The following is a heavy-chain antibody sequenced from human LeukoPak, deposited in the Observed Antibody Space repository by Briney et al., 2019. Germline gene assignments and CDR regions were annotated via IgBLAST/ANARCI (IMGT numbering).Heavy chain of an antibody. V-gene: IGHV1-3*01. D-gene: IGHD3-10*01. Sequence: ASVKVSCKASGYTFTSYAMHWVRQAPGQRLEWMGWINAGNGNTKYSQKFQGRVTITRDTSASTAYMELSSLRSEDTAVYYCARGAIGYYGSGSYVGGYWGQGTLVTVSS. CDR2: INAGNGNT. CDR1: GYTFTSYA. CDR3: ARGAIGYYGSGSYVGGY. J-gene: IGHJ4*02.